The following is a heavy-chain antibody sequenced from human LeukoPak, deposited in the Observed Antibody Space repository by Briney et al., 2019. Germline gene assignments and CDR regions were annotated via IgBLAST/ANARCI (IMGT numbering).Heavy chain of an antibody. J-gene: IGHJ4*02. CDR1: GGSFSGYY. CDR2: INYSGST. D-gene: IGHD6-13*01. CDR3: ARGFSSWVSYFDY. V-gene: IGHV4-34*01. Sequence: SETLSLTCAVYGGSFSGYYWSWIRQPPGKGLEWIGEINYSGSTNYNPSLKSRVTISVDTSKNQFSLKLSSVTAADTAVYYCARGFSSWVSYFDYWGQGTLVTVSS.